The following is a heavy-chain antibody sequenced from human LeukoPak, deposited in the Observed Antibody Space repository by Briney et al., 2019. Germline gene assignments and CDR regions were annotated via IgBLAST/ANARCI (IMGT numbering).Heavy chain of an antibody. V-gene: IGHV4-59*01. D-gene: IGHD3-10*02. J-gene: IGHJ3*02. Sequence: SETLSLTCTVSGGSISSYYWSWIRQPPGKGLEWFGYIYYSGSTNYNPSLKSRVTISVDTSKNQFSLKLSSVTAADTAVYYCARVLFGGYSHLGAFDIWGQGTMVTVSS. CDR3: ARVLFGGYSHLGAFDI. CDR2: IYYSGST. CDR1: GGSISSYY.